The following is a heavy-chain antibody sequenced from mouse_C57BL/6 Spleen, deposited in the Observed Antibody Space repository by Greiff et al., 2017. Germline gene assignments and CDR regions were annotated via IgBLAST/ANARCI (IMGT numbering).Heavy chain of an antibody. D-gene: IGHD2-3*01. CDR1: GYTFTSYT. CDR3: ARSGLLPFDY. Sequence: QVQLQQSGAELARPGASVKMSCKASGYTFTSYTMHWVKQRPGQGLEWIGYINPSSGYTKYNQKFKDKATLTADKSSSTAYMQLSSLTSEDSAVYYCARSGLLPFDYWGKGTTLTVSS. CDR2: INPSSGYT. V-gene: IGHV1-4*01. J-gene: IGHJ2*01.